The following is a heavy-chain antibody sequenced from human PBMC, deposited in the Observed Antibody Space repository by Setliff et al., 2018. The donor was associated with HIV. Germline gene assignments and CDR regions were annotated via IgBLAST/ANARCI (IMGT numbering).Heavy chain of an antibody. J-gene: IGHJ5*02. Sequence: SETLSLTCTVSGGSISSHYWSWTRQPPGKGLEWIGYIYYSGSTNYNPSLKSRVTISVDTSKNQFSLKLSSVTAADTAVYYCARAPIPYYDFWSGQREGWFDPWGQGTLVTVSS. CDR1: GGSISSHY. V-gene: IGHV4-59*11. D-gene: IGHD3-3*01. CDR3: ARAPIPYYDFWSGQREGWFDP. CDR2: IYYSGST.